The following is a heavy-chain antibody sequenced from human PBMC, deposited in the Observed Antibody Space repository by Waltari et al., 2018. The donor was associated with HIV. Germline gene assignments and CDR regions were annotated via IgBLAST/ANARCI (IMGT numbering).Heavy chain of an antibody. V-gene: IGHV1-69*01. Sequence: QVQLVQSGAEVKKPGSSVTVSCKASGGTFTSYSISWVRQAPGQGLEWMGGIIPIFGTANYAQKFQGRVTITADESTSTAYIELSSLSSEDTAVYYCARAEYGGFDYWGQGTLVTVSS. CDR3: ARAEYGGFDY. CDR2: IIPIFGTA. J-gene: IGHJ4*02. CDR1: GGTFTSYS. D-gene: IGHD3-16*01.